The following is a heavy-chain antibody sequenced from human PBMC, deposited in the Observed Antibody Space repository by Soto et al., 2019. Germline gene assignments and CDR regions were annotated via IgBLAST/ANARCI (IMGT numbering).Heavy chain of an antibody. Sequence: AAVKVSCKASGYTFTNYGINWVRQAPGQGPEWMAWISAYNGNTNYAQKLQGRVTVTIDTSTSTAYMELRSLRSDDTAVYYCARESKQKWMVNGGWFDPWGQGNLVTVSS. CDR1: GYTFTNYG. CDR3: ARESKQKWMVNGGWFDP. CDR2: ISAYNGNT. J-gene: IGHJ5*02. V-gene: IGHV1-18*01. D-gene: IGHD6-19*01.